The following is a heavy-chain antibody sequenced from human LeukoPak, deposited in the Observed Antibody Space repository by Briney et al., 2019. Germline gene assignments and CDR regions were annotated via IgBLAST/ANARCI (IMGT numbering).Heavy chain of an antibody. J-gene: IGHJ4*02. CDR2: ISSSGSSI. Sequence: PGGSLRLSCAASGLTFSGEYMSWIRQAPGKGLEWVSYISSSGSSIFYVDSVKGRFTLSRDNAKNSLFPQMNSLRAEDTAVYYCARARGAGPGAHFDYWGQGTLVTVSP. CDR1: GLTFSGEY. D-gene: IGHD3-10*01. V-gene: IGHV3-11*01. CDR3: ARARGAGPGAHFDY.